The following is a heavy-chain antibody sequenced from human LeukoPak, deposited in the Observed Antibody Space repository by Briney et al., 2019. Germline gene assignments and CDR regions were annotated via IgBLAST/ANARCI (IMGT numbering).Heavy chain of an antibody. Sequence: SETLSLTCTVSGGSISSYYWSWIRQPPGKGLEWIGYIYYSGSTNYNPSLKSRVTISVDTSKNQFSLKLSSVTAADTAVYYCARARHSPRFFDLWGRGTLVTVSS. J-gene: IGHJ2*01. CDR1: GGSISSYY. CDR2: IYYSGST. V-gene: IGHV4-59*01. D-gene: IGHD5-18*01. CDR3: ARARHSPRFFDL.